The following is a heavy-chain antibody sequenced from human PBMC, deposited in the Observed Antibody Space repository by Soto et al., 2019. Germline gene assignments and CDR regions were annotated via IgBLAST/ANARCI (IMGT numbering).Heavy chain of an antibody. J-gene: IGHJ4*02. CDR3: AKRRGGGGHFDD. CDR1: GFTFSSYA. CDR2: VSIGGST. D-gene: IGHD2-15*01. V-gene: IGHV3-23*01. Sequence: DVQLLESGGGLVQPEGSLRLSCTASGFTFSSYAMGWVRQGPGKGLEWVAVVSIGGSTHYADSVRGRFTISRDNSKNTLSLPMNSLTAEDTAVSFCAKRRGGGGHFDDWGQGAMVTVSS.